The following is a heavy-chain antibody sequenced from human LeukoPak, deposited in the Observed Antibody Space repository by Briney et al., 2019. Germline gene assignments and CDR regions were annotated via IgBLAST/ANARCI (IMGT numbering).Heavy chain of an antibody. CDR2: LNPDTGST. CDR3: ARESFSGSGGLNWFAP. Sequence: GASVTVSCTASGYTFTGYYIHWVRQAPGQGLEWMGGLNPDTGSTNYAQKFQARVIMTRDTSINTAYMELRRLRYDDTAMYFCARESFSGSGGLNWFAPWGQGTLVTVSA. CDR1: GYTFTGYY. J-gene: IGHJ5*02. D-gene: IGHD3-10*01. V-gene: IGHV1-2*02.